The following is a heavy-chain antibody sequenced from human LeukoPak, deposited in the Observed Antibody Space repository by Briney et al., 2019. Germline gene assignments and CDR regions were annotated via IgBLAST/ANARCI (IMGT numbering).Heavy chain of an antibody. Sequence: ASVKVSCKASGGTFSNHAVSWVRQAPGQGLEWMGGIIPIFGTANYAQKFQGRVTITADESTSTAYMELSSLRSEDTAVYYCARMVSGYDFFDWFDPWGQGTLVTVSS. V-gene: IGHV1-69*13. CDR3: ARMVSGYDFFDWFDP. CDR2: IIPIFGTA. CDR1: GGTFSNHA. D-gene: IGHD5-12*01. J-gene: IGHJ5*02.